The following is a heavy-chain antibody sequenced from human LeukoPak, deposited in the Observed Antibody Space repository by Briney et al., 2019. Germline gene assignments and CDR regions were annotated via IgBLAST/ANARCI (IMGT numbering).Heavy chain of an antibody. J-gene: IGHJ4*02. V-gene: IGHV1-46*01. CDR2: INPSGGST. CDR1: GYTFSSYY. D-gene: IGHD3-22*01. CDR3: ARDPWDYDSSGYYYDC. Sequence: ASVKVCCKASGYTFSSYYMHWVRQAPGQGLEWMGIINPSGGSTTYAQKFQGRVTMTRDTSTSTVYMELSSLTSEDTAVYYCARDPWDYDSSGYYYDCWGQGTLVTVSS.